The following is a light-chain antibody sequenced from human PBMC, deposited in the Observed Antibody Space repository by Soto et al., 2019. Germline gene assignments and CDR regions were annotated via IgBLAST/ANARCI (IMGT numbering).Light chain of an antibody. CDR2: GAS. CDR3: QQYNIWPQT. V-gene: IGKV3-15*01. CDR1: QSVARK. Sequence: EIVLTQSPATLSLSPGERATLSCRASQSVARKLAWYQQKPGQAPRLLIYGASTRATGIPARFSGSGSGTEFTLTISSLQSEDFAVYFCQQYNIWPQTFGQGTKVDIK. J-gene: IGKJ1*01.